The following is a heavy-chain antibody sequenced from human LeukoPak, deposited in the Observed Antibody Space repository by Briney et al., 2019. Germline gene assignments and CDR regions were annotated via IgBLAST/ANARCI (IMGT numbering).Heavy chain of an antibody. V-gene: IGHV3-11*04. Sequence: GGSLRLSCAASGFTFSDYYMSWIRQAPGKGLEWVSYISSSGSTIYYADSVKGRFTISRDNAKNSLYLQMDSLRAEDTAVYYCARAGLQQWLSFDNWGQGTLVTVST. CDR1: GFTFSDYY. CDR3: ARAGLQQWLSFDN. CDR2: ISSSGSTI. J-gene: IGHJ4*02. D-gene: IGHD6-19*01.